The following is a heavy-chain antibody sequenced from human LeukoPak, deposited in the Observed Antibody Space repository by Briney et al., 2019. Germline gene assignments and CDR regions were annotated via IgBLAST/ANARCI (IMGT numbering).Heavy chain of an antibody. Sequence: ASVKVSCKASGYTFTSYYMHWVRQAPGQGLEWMGIINPSGGSTSYAQKFQGRVTMTRDTSTSTVYMELSSLRSEDTAVYYYAREADYYDSSGYYSHTFDYWGQGTLVTVSS. V-gene: IGHV1-46*01. J-gene: IGHJ4*02. CDR3: AREADYYDSSGYYSHTFDY. D-gene: IGHD3-22*01. CDR1: GYTFTSYY. CDR2: INPSGGST.